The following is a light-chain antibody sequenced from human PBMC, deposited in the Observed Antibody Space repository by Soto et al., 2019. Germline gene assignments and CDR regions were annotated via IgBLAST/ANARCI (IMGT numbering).Light chain of an antibody. CDR2: AAS. V-gene: IGKV1-8*01. J-gene: IGKJ1*01. Sequence: AIRMTQSPSSVSASTGDRVTITCRASQGISSYLAWYQQKPGKAPKLLIYAASTLQSGVPSRFSGSGSGTDFTLTISCLQPEDFATYYCQQYNKWPPWTFGEGTKVDIK. CDR1: QGISSY. CDR3: QQYNKWPPWT.